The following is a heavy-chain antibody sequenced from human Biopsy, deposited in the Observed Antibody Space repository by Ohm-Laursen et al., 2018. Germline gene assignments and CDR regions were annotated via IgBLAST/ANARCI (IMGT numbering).Heavy chain of an antibody. CDR3: ARVLLPAAAVHYGMDV. Sequence: SLRLSCAASGFTFSSYGIHWVRQAPGKGLEWVAVIWYDGSNKYSADSVKGRFSISRDNSKNTVYLQMNSLRAADTAVYYCARVLLPAAAVHYGMDVWGQGTTVTVSS. J-gene: IGHJ6*02. CDR2: IWYDGSNK. CDR1: GFTFSSYG. D-gene: IGHD2-2*01. V-gene: IGHV3-33*01.